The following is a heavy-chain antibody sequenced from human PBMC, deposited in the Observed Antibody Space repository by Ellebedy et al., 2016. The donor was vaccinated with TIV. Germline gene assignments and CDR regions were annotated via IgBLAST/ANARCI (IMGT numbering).Heavy chain of an antibody. CDR1: GGSISSYY. V-gene: IGHV4-59*01. Sequence: SETLSLXCTVSGGSISSYYWSWIRQPPGKGLEWIGYIYYSGSTNYNPSLKSRVTISVDTSKNQFSLKLSSVTAADTAVYYCARGYYGGMTYYYYYYMDVWGKGTTVTVSS. CDR3: ARGYYGGMTYYYYYYMDV. D-gene: IGHD4-23*01. J-gene: IGHJ6*03. CDR2: IYYSGST.